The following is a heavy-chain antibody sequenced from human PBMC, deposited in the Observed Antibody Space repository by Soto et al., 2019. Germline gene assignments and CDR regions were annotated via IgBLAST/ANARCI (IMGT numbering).Heavy chain of an antibody. D-gene: IGHD2-2*01. CDR2: IYSGGST. V-gene: IGHV3-66*01. J-gene: IGHJ4*02. Sequence: EVQLVESGGGLVQPGGSLRLSCAASGFTVSSNYMSWVHQAPGKGLEWGSVIYSGGSTYYADSVKGRFPSSRDNSKNTLYLQMNSLRAEDTAVYYCARAWGGSSRPFDYWGQGTLVTVSS. CDR1: GFTVSSNY. CDR3: ARAWGGSSRPFDY.